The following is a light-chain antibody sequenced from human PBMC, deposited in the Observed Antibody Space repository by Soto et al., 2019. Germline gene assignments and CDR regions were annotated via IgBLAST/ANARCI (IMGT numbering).Light chain of an antibody. J-gene: IGKJ1*01. Sequence: LTQSPATLSLSPGERATLSCSASQSISSYLAWYQQKPGQAPRLLIYDASNRATGIPARFSGGGSGTDFTLTISSLEPEDFAVYYCHQRSNWPPWTFGQGTKVDIK. CDR2: DAS. CDR1: QSISSY. V-gene: IGKV3-11*01. CDR3: HQRSNWPPWT.